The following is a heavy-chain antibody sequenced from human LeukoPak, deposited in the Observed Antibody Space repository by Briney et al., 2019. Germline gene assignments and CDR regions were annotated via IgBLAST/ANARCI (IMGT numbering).Heavy chain of an antibody. CDR2: IYYSGST. V-gene: IGHV4-39*07. J-gene: IGHJ5*02. Sequence: PSETLSLTCTVSGGSISSSSYYWGWIRQPPGKGLEWIGSIYYSGSTYYNPSLKSRVTISVGTSKNQFSLKLSFVTAADTAVYYCAREIGNYVWGSYRPGNWFDPWGQGTLATVSS. D-gene: IGHD3-16*02. CDR1: GGSISSSSYY. CDR3: AREIGNYVWGSYRPGNWFDP.